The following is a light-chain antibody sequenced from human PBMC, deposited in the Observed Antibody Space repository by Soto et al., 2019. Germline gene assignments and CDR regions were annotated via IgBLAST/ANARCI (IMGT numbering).Light chain of an antibody. J-gene: IGKJ1*01. CDR2: AAS. CDR3: QKYETFSGT. CDR1: QDIGNF. Sequence: ILMHQSPSSLSAFVGDSVTITCRASQDIGNFLAWYQQKPGKVPKLLIYAASTLPRGVPSRFSGSGSGTKFTLTIASLQPDEFATYYCQKYETFSGTVGPGTKVDIK. V-gene: IGKV1-27*01.